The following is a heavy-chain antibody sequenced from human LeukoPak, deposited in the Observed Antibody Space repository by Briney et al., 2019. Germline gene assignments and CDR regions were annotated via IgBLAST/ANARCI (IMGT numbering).Heavy chain of an antibody. CDR3: ARESNIVATKVYNYYDSSGQDAFDI. J-gene: IGHJ3*02. V-gene: IGHV4-39*07. CDR2: IYYSGTT. D-gene: IGHD3-22*01. Sequence: PSETLSLTCTVSGGSISSSSYYWGWIRQPPGKGLEWVGSIYYSGTTYYNPSLKSRVTISVDTSKNQFSLKLSSVTAADTAVYYCARESNIVATKVYNYYDSSGQDAFDIWGQGTMVTVSS. CDR1: GGSISSSSYY.